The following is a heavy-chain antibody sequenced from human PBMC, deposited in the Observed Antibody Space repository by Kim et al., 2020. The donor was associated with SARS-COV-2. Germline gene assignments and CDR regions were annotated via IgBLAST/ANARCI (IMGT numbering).Heavy chain of an antibody. CDR3: ARAGLGEPNFDY. V-gene: IGHV3-21*01. J-gene: IGHJ4*02. Sequence: GGSLRLSCAASGFTFSSYSMNWVRQAPGKGLEWVSSISSSSSYIYYADSVKGRFTISRDNAKNSLYLQMNSLRAEDTAVYYCARAGLGEPNFDYWGQGTLVTVSS. CDR1: GFTFSSYS. CDR2: ISSSSSYI. D-gene: IGHD3-10*01.